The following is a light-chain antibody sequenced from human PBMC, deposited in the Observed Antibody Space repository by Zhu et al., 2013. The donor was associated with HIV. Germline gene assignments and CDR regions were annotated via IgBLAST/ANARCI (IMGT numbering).Light chain of an antibody. J-gene: IGKJ1*01. Sequence: DIQMTQSPSSLSASVGDRVTITCRASQTISSFLNWYQLKPGKAPNLLIYAASSLQSGVPSRFSGSASGTDFTLTISSLQPEDFATYYCQQSYSTPWTFGQGTKVEI. CDR1: QTISSF. CDR3: QQSYSTPWT. CDR2: AAS. V-gene: IGKV1-39*01.